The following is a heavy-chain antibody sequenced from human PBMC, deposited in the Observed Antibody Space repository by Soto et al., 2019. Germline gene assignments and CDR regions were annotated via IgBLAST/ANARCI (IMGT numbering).Heavy chain of an antibody. J-gene: IGHJ6*02. Sequence: PSETLSLTCTVSGGSISSYYWSWIRQPPGKGLEWIGYIYYSGSTNYNPSLKSRVTISVDTSKNQFSLKLSSVTAADTAVYYCARGAERMTTVTNYYYYGMDVWGQGTTVTVSS. CDR3: ARGAERMTTVTNYYYYGMDV. CDR1: GGSISSYY. D-gene: IGHD4-4*01. CDR2: IYYSGST. V-gene: IGHV4-59*08.